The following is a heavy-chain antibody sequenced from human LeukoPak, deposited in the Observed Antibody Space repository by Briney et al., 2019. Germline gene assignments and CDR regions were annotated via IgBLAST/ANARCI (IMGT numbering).Heavy chain of an antibody. J-gene: IGHJ2*01. CDR3: ARGVTLAYCGGDCYSHPAEYFDL. CDR2: INPSGGST. Sequence: ASVKVSCKASGYTFTSYGISWVRQAPGQGLEWMGIINPSGGSTSYAQKFQGRVTMTRDMSTSTVYMELSSLRSEDTAVYYCARGVTLAYCGGDCYSHPAEYFDLWGRGTLVTVSS. D-gene: IGHD2-21*02. V-gene: IGHV1-46*01. CDR1: GYTFTSYG.